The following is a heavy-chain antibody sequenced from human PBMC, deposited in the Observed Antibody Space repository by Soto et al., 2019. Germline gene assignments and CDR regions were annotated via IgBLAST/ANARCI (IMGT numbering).Heavy chain of an antibody. Sequence: ASVKVSCKASGYTFTRVDINWVRQATGQGLEWMGWLSPNSGKAGYAKKFQGRVAMSMNTSISTAYTELSGLTSDDTATYYCARGDLVGNPDYWGQGTLVTVS. CDR3: ARGDLVGNPDY. V-gene: IGHV1-8*01. CDR2: LSPNSGKA. D-gene: IGHD2-8*02. CDR1: GYTFTRVD. J-gene: IGHJ4*02.